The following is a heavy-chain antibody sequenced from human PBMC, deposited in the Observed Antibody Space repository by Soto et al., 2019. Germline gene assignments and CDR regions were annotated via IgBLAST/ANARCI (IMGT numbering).Heavy chain of an antibody. CDR1: GGTFSSYT. V-gene: IGHV1-69*08. J-gene: IGHJ4*02. D-gene: IGHD1-26*01. Sequence: QVQLVQSGAEVKKPGSSVKVSCKASGGTFSSYTISWVRQAPGQGLEWMGRIIPILGIENYAQKFQGRVTLTSDKSTSTAYVERSSLRFEDTAVYYCATDRSIGGATTLGYWGQGTLVTVSS. CDR2: IIPILGIE. CDR3: ATDRSIGGATTLGY.